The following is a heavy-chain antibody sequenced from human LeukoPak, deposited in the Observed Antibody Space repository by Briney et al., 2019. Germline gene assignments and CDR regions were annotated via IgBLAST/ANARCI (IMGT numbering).Heavy chain of an antibody. CDR2: LDWDDDK. J-gene: IGHJ4*02. D-gene: IGHD3-22*01. CDR1: GFSLSTSGMC. CDR3: ARIRRCYDSSGYYYKLFDY. V-gene: IGHV2-70*01. Sequence: SGPALVKPTQTLTLTCTFSGFSLSTSGMCVSWIRQPPGKALEWLALLDWDDDKYYSTSLKTRLTISKDTSKNQVVLTMTNMDPVDTATYYCARIRRCYDSSGYYYKLFDYWGQGTLVTVSS.